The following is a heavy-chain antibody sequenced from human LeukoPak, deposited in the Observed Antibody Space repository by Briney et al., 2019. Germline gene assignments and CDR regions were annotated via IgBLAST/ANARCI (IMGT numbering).Heavy chain of an antibody. CDR3: ATEPRGGSSSGFSRAGLDY. D-gene: IGHD3-22*01. CDR1: GFTFSSYA. J-gene: IGHJ4*02. Sequence: QPGGSLRLSCAASGFTFSSYAMRWVRQAPGRGLEWVSCISASGGITYYADSVKGRFTISRDNSQNTLYLQMNSLRAEDTAVYYCATEPRGGSSSGFSRAGLDYWGRGTRVTVSS. V-gene: IGHV3-23*01. CDR2: ISASGGIT.